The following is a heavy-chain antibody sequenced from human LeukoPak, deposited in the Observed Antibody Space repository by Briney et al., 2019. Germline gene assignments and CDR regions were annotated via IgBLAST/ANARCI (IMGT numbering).Heavy chain of an antibody. J-gene: IGHJ6*03. CDR2: IKSKADGGTT. D-gene: IGHD3-3*01. CDR3: TTVEIGYYDFWSGLNYYYYMDV. V-gene: IGHV3-15*01. Sequence: SGGSLRLSCAASGFTFSNAWISWVRQAPGKGLEWVGHIKSKADGGTTDYAAPVKGRFTISRDDSKNTLYLQTNSLKTEDTAVYYCTTVEIGYYDFWSGLNYYYYMDVWGKGTTVTVSS. CDR1: GFTFSNAW.